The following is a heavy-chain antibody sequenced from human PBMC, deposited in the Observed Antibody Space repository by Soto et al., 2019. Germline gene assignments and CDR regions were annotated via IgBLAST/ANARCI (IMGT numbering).Heavy chain of an antibody. J-gene: IGHJ4*02. D-gene: IGHD3-22*01. CDR2: IYYSGST. Sequence: SETLSLTLTVSGASITGGGWRWFRQPPGKGLEWIGYIYYSGSTTYTPSLKSRVTIAVDTSKNQFSLRLNSVTAADTAVYYCARLGGYYQAFDQWGQGSLVTVS. CDR3: ARLGGYYQAFDQ. V-gene: IGHV4-59*08. CDR1: GASITGGG.